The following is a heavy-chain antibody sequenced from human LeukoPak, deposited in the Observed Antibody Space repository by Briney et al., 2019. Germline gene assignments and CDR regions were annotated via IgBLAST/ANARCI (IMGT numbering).Heavy chain of an antibody. CDR2: IYPGDSDT. J-gene: IGHJ3*02. Sequence: GESLKISCKGSGYSFTDSWIGWVRQMPGKVLEWMGIIYPGDSDTRYSPSFQGQVTISADKSISTTYLQWSSLKASDTAMYYCARRGDSARKAFDIWGQGTMVTVSS. V-gene: IGHV5-51*01. CDR3: ARRGDSARKAFDI. CDR1: GYSFTDSW. D-gene: IGHD3-22*01.